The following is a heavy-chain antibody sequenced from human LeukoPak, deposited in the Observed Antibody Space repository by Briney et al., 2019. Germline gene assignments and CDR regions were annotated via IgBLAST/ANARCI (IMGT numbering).Heavy chain of an antibody. J-gene: IGHJ4*02. D-gene: IGHD3-22*01. CDR3: ARGPYYYDSSGYYYVGYFDY. Sequence: SVTVSCKASGGTFSSYAISWVRQAPGQGLEWMGRIIPILGIANYAQKFQGRVTITADKSTCTAYMELSSLRSEDTAVYYCARGPYYYDSSGYYYVGYFDYWGQGTLVTVSS. CDR2: IIPILGIA. CDR1: GGTFSSYA. V-gene: IGHV1-69*04.